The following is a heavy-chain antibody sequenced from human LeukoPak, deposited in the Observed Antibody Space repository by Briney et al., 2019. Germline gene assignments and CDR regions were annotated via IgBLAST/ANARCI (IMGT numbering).Heavy chain of an antibody. V-gene: IGHV3-11*01. Sequence: GGSLRLSCAASGFTFSDHYMSWIRQAPGKGLEWVSYISGSSSTIYFADSVKGRFTISRDNAKNSLYLQMNSLRAEDTAVYYCARDGILTGYYSYWGQGTLVTVSS. D-gene: IGHD3-9*01. J-gene: IGHJ4*02. CDR1: GFTFSDHY. CDR2: ISGSSSTI. CDR3: ARDGILTGYYSY.